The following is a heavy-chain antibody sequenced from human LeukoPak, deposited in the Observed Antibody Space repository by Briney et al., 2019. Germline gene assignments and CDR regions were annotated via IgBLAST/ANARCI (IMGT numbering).Heavy chain of an antibody. Sequence: ASVKVSCKASGGTFSSYAISWARQAPGQGLEWIGGIIPIFGTANYAQEFQGRVTITADESTSTAYMELSSLRSEDTAVYYCARSDSGYDYNWFDPWGQGTLVTVSS. CDR2: IIPIFGTA. CDR3: ARSDSGYDYNWFDP. V-gene: IGHV1-69*01. D-gene: IGHD5-12*01. J-gene: IGHJ5*02. CDR1: GGTFSSYA.